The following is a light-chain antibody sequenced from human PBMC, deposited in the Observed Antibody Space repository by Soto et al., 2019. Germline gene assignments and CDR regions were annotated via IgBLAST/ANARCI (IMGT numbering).Light chain of an antibody. V-gene: IGLV2-14*01. CDR3: SAYTGSSLV. Sequence: QSALTQPASASGSPGQSITISCTGTSSDIGNYNYVSWYQQHPGKAPKVMLYEVNNRPSGVSTRFSGSKSGNTASLTISGLRAEDEADYFCSAYTGSSLVFGGGTKVTIL. CDR2: EVN. J-gene: IGLJ2*01. CDR1: SSDIGNYNY.